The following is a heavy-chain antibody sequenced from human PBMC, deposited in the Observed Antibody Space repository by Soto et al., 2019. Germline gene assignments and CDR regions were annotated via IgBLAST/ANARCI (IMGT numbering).Heavy chain of an antibody. CDR2: IWYDGSNK. V-gene: IGHV3-33*01. D-gene: IGHD3-10*01. CDR1: GFTFSSYG. J-gene: IGHJ6*02. CDR3: ARDEGLGVNYYYYAMDV. Sequence: QVQLVESGEGVVQPGRSLRLSCAASGFTFSSYGMHWVRQAPGKGLEWVAVIWYDGSNKYYADSVKGRFTISRDNSKNTLYLQMNSLRAEDTAVYYCARDEGLGVNYYYYAMDVWGQGTTVTVSS.